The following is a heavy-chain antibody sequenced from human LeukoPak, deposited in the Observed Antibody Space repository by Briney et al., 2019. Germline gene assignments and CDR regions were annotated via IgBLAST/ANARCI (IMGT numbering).Heavy chain of an antibody. CDR1: GYSFTSYW. J-gene: IGHJ3*02. CDR2: IYPGDSDT. Sequence: ESLKISCKGSGYSFTSYWIGWVRQMPGKGLEWMGIIYPGDSDTRYSPSFQGQVTISADKSISTAYLQWSSLKASDTAMYYCASKTSRDGGPSLPHDAFDIWGQGTMVTVSS. CDR3: ASKTSRDGGPSLPHDAFDI. V-gene: IGHV5-51*01.